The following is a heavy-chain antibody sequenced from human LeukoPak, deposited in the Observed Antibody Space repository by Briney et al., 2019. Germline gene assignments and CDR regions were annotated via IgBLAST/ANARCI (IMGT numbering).Heavy chain of an antibody. CDR3: ARHRAYSSSSPFDY. J-gene: IGHJ4*02. V-gene: IGHV4-59*08. CDR2: IYYTGST. Sequence: SETLSLTCSVSGGSISSLYWSWTRQPPGKGLEWIGYIYYTGSTNYNPSLKSRVTMFVDMSKNQFSLRLSSVTAADTAVYYCARHRAYSSSSPFDYWGQGTLVTVSP. D-gene: IGHD6-6*01. CDR1: GGSISSLY.